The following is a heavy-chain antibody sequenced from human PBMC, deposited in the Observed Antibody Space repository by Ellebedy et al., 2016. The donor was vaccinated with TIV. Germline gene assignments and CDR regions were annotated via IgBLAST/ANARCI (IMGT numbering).Heavy chain of an antibody. CDR3: ARDQWLGRAYYFDS. Sequence: GGSLRLSCGTSGFTFSNYWMTWVRQAPGKGLEWVANIKQDGSEKYYVDSAKGRFSISRDNTKNSLYLQMNSLTDEDTAVYYCARDQWLGRAYYFDSWGQGTLVTVSS. D-gene: IGHD6-19*01. CDR1: GFTFSNYW. J-gene: IGHJ4*02. V-gene: IGHV3-7*01. CDR2: IKQDGSEK.